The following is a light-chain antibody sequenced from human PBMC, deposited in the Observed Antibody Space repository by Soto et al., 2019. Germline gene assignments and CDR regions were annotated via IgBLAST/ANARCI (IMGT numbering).Light chain of an antibody. J-gene: IGLJ1*01. CDR2: DVT. V-gene: IGLV2-14*01. CDR3: SSYTSSCTLF. CDR1: SSDVGGYIY. Sequence: QSVLTQPASVSGSPGQSITISCTGTSSDVGGYIYVSWYQQHPGKAPKLMIYDVTDRPSGVSNRFSGSKSGNTASLTISGVQAEDEADYYCSSYTSSCTLFFGTGTKLTVL.